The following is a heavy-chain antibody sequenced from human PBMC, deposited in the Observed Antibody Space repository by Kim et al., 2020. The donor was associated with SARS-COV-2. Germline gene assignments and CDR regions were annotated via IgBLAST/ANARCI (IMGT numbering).Heavy chain of an antibody. Sequence: GSLRLSCAASGFTFSNYDMHWVRQPTGKGLEWVSGIGTAGDTYYEGSVKGRFTISRENVKNSLYLQMNSLTAGDTAVYYCARLFKEYSGYPFYFDYWGQGALVTVSS. D-gene: IGHD5-12*01. V-gene: IGHV3-13*01. CDR1: GFTFSNYD. CDR2: IGTAGDT. J-gene: IGHJ4*02. CDR3: ARLFKEYSGYPFYFDY.